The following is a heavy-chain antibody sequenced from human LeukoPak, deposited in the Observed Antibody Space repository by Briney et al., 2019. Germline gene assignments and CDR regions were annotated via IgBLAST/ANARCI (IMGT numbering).Heavy chain of an antibody. CDR3: AKGLGGNSAGLYY. V-gene: IGHV3-48*01. Sequence: GGSLRLSCAASGFTFSNCWMHWVRQSPGKGLEWVSYISSSSSPIYYADSVKGRFTISRDNTKNSLYLQMNSLRAEDTAVYYCAKGLGGNSAGLYYWGQGTLVTVSS. D-gene: IGHD4-23*01. J-gene: IGHJ4*02. CDR1: GFTFSNCW. CDR2: ISSSSSPI.